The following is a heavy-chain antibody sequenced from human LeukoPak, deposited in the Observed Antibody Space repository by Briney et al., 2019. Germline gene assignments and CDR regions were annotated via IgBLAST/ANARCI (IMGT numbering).Heavy chain of an antibody. Sequence: GESLKISCKGSGYSFTTYWIGWVRQMPGKGLEWTGIIYPGESDTRYSPSFQGQVTISADKSINTAYLQWSSLKASDTAMYYCARTYCGGDCYYSYFDYWGQGTLVTVSS. CDR3: ARTYCGGDCYYSYFDY. CDR1: GYSFTTYW. J-gene: IGHJ4*02. V-gene: IGHV5-51*01. D-gene: IGHD2-21*02. CDR2: IYPGESDT.